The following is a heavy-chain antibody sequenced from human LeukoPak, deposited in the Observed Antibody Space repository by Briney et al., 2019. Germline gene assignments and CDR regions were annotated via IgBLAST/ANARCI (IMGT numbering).Heavy chain of an antibody. CDR3: AKSQNYYDNSGYYYLDY. J-gene: IGHJ4*02. V-gene: IGHV3-30*02. D-gene: IGHD3-22*01. CDR2: IRYDGHNK. Sequence: PGGSLRLSCAAAGLSFSSFGTHWVRQAPGKGLEWVTFIRYDGHNKYYADSVKGRFTISRDNSKNTLYLQMNSLRPGDTAVYYCAKSQNYYDNSGYYYLDYWGQGNLVTVSS. CDR1: GLSFSSFG.